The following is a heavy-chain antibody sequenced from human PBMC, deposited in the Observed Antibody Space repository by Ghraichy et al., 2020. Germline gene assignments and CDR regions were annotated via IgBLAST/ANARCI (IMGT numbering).Heavy chain of an antibody. D-gene: IGHD3-3*02. CDR1: GYTFTGYY. Sequence: ASVKVSCKASGYTFTGYYMHWVRQAPGQGLEWMGWINPNSGGTNYAQKFQGRVTMTRDTSISTAYMELSRLRSDDTAVYYCARDGIPSPFLEWFDDWFDPWGQGTLVTVSS. V-gene: IGHV1-2*02. CDR3: ARDGIPSPFLEWFDDWFDP. CDR2: INPNSGGT. J-gene: IGHJ5*02.